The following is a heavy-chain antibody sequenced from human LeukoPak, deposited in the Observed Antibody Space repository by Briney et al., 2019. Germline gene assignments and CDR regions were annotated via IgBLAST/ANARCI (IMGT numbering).Heavy chain of an antibody. J-gene: IGHJ3*02. CDR2: IWYDGSNI. CDR3: ARDLQEYSGSYFDAFDI. D-gene: IGHD1-26*01. CDR1: GISFSSHG. V-gene: IGHV3-33*01. Sequence: GGSLRLSCAASGISFSSHGMHWVRQAPGKGLEWVAVIWYDGSNIYYADSVKGRFTISRDNSKNTLYLQMNSLRAEDTALYYCARDLQEYSGSYFDAFDIWGQGTMVTVSS.